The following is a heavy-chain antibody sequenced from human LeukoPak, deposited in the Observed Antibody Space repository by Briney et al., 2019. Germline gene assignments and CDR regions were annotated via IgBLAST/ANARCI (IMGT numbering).Heavy chain of an antibody. CDR3: VKDKQQLVLGYFDY. V-gene: IGHV3-64D*06. Sequence: GGSLRLSCSASGYTFSSYAMHWVRQAPGKGLEYVSAISSNGGSTYYADSVKGRFTISRDNSKNTLYLQMSSLRAEDTAVYYCVKDKQQLVLGYFDYWGQGTLVTVSS. J-gene: IGHJ4*02. CDR1: GYTFSSYA. D-gene: IGHD6-13*01. CDR2: ISSNGGST.